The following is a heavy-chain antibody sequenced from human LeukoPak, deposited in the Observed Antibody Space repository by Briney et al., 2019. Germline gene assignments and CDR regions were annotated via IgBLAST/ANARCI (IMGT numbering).Heavy chain of an antibody. D-gene: IGHD3-3*01. CDR2: INPNAGST. V-gene: IGHV1-46*01. CDR3: AAPGASGFVGNFWSGPLDY. Sequence: ASVKASCRASGYTFTSHYMHWVRQAPGQGLEWMGIINPNAGSTYYPQKFQGRVTMTRDTSTSTVYMELTSLRSDDTAVYYCAAPGASGFVGNFWSGPLDYWGQGTLVSVSS. CDR1: GYTFTSHY. J-gene: IGHJ4*02.